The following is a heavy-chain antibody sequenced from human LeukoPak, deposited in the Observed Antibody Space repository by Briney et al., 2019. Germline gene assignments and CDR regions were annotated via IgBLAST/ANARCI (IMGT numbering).Heavy chain of an antibody. V-gene: IGHV4-39*01. CDR3: ARSLTGYYIETVDY. Sequence: PSETLSLTCAVYGGSFSGYYWVWIRQPPGKGLEWIGSIYYIGNTYYNPSLKSRVTISVDTSKNQFSLKLSSVTAADTAVYYCARSLTGYYIETVDYWGQGTLVTVSS. D-gene: IGHD3-9*01. J-gene: IGHJ4*02. CDR2: IYYIGNT. CDR1: GGSFSGYY.